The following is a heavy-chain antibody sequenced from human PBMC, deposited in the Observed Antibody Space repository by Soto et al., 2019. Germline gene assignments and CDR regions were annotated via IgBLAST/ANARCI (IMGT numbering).Heavy chain of an antibody. J-gene: IGHJ4*02. CDR3: AKHLVATITTYYFDY. D-gene: IGHD5-12*01. Sequence: GGSLRLSCAASGFTFSSYAMSWVRQAPGKGLEWVSAISGSGGSTYYADSVKGRFTISRDNSKNTLYLQMNSLRAEDTAVYYCAKHLVATITTYYFDYWGQGTLVTVSS. CDR1: GFTFSSYA. CDR2: ISGSGGST. V-gene: IGHV3-23*01.